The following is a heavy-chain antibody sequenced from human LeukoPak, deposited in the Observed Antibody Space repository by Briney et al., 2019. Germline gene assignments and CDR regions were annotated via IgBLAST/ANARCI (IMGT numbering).Heavy chain of an antibody. CDR3: ARESDSGYPKEYSGGWFDP. CDR2: IYHSGST. Sequence: SQTLSLTCTVSGGSISSGSYYWSWIRQPPGKGLEWIGYIYHSGSTYYNPSLKSRVTISVDRSKNQFSLKLSSVTAADTAVYYCARESDSGYPKEYSGGWFDPWGQGTLVTVSS. J-gene: IGHJ5*02. V-gene: IGHV4-30-2*01. D-gene: IGHD5-12*01. CDR1: GGSISSGSYY.